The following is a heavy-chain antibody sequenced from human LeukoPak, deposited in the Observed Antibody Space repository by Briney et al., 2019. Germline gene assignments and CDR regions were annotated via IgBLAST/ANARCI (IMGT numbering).Heavy chain of an antibody. CDR1: GYTFTSYD. CDR2: MNPNGGNT. V-gene: IGHV1-8*01. D-gene: IGHD1-26*01. Sequence: GASVKVSCKASGYTFTSYDINWVRQATGQGLEWMGWMNPNGGNTGYAQKFQGRVTMTRNTSISTAYMELRSLRSDDTAVYYCARYRGTSQWELLKGELLYWGQGTLVTVSS. J-gene: IGHJ4*02. CDR3: ARYRGTSQWELLKGELLY.